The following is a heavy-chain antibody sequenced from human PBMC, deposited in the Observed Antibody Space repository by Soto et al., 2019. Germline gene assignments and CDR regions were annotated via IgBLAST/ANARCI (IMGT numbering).Heavy chain of an antibody. J-gene: IGHJ3*02. CDR3: ARRVAGTGAFDM. Sequence: QVQLVQAGAEVKKPGSSVKVSSKASGGTFSSYAISWVRQAPGQGLEWMGGIIPIFGTANYAQKFQGRLTITADESTSTAYMELCSLRSEDTAVYYCARRVAGTGAFDMWGQGTMVSVSS. V-gene: IGHV1-69*01. CDR2: IIPIFGTA. CDR1: GGTFSSYA. D-gene: IGHD6-19*01.